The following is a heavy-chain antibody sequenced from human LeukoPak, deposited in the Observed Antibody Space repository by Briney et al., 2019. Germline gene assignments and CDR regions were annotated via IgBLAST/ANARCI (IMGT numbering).Heavy chain of an antibody. CDR1: GFDVSTMW. V-gene: IGHV3-66*02. CDR3: AKDLHNYGMDV. Sequence: GGSLRLSCAASGFDVSTMWMNWVRQAPGKGLEWVSVIASDDRTHYADSVKGRFTISRDDAKNTVSLQMGSLRVEDTALYYCAKDLHNYGMDVWGQGTTVTVSS. CDR2: IASDDRT. J-gene: IGHJ6*02.